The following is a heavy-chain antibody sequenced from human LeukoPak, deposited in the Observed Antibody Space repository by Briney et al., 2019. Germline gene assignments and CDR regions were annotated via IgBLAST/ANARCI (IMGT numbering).Heavy chain of an antibody. CDR1: RFTLTTYA. CDR3: AENSSSAEPNLHY. Sequence: GGSLRLSCVAPRFTLTTYATHCVRQAPGKGLEWVAFIWPDGSKKYYADSVKGRFAISRENSKNTVYLQMNDLRPEDTALYFWAENSSSAEPNLHYSGQGTLLTVSS. D-gene: IGHD6-25*01. V-gene: IGHV3-30*02. CDR2: IWPDGSKK. J-gene: IGHJ4*02.